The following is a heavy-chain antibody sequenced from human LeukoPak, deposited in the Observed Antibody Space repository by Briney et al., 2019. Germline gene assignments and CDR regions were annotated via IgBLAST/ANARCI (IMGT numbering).Heavy chain of an antibody. D-gene: IGHD3-3*01. CDR2: INHSGST. Sequence: PSETLSLTCAVYGGSFSGYYWGWIRQPPGKGLEWIGEINHSGSTNYNSSLKSRVTISVDTSKNQFSLKLSSVTAADTAVYYCARGFWSDYWGQGTLVTVSS. V-gene: IGHV4-34*01. CDR3: ARGFWSDY. J-gene: IGHJ4*02. CDR1: GGSFSGYY.